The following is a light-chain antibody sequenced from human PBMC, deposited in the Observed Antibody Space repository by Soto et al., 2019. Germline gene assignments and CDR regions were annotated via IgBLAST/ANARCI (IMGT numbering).Light chain of an antibody. CDR2: LNSDGSH. CDR3: QTWGTGTWV. CDR1: SGHSSYA. Sequence: QLVLTQSPSASVSLGASVKLTCTLSSGHSSYAIAWHQQQPEKGPRYLMKLNSDGSHSKGDGIPDRFSGSSSGAERYLTISSLQSEDEADYYCQTWGTGTWVFGGGTKVTVL. V-gene: IGLV4-69*01. J-gene: IGLJ3*02.